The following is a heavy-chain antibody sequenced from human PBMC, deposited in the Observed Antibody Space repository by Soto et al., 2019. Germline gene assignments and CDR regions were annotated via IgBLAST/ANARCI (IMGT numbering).Heavy chain of an antibody. V-gene: IGHV3-30-3*01. CDR1: GFTFSSYA. J-gene: IGHJ4*02. D-gene: IGHD6-25*01. CDR2: ISYDGSNK. CDR3: ARAESGLNFDY. Sequence: QVQLVESGGGVVQPGRSLRLSCAASGFTFSSYAMHWVRQAPGKGLEWVAVISYDGSNKYYADSVKGRFTISRDNSKNTLYLQMNSLRAEDTAVYYCARAESGLNFDYWGQGTLVTVSS.